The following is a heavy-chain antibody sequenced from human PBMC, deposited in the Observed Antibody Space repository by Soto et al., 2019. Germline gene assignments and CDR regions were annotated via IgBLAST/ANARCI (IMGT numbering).Heavy chain of an antibody. J-gene: IGHJ4*02. CDR3: ARRLATTVSALGY. D-gene: IGHD4-17*01. CDR2: ISENGDRQ. V-gene: IGHV3-30-3*01. CDR1: GLTFTPSS. Sequence: QVQLVQSGGGVVQAGNSLRLSCTASGLTFTPSSFHWVRQAPGKGLEWVAVISENGDRQYSTDSVRGRFLISRDSYKNTVYLQMNSLRPEDTGVYFWARRLATTVSALGYWGQGALVTVSS.